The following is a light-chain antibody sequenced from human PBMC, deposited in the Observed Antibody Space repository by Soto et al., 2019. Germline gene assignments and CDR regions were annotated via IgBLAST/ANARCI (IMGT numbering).Light chain of an antibody. V-gene: IGLV2-18*02. CDR2: EVS. J-gene: IGLJ1*01. CDR1: SSDVGIYNR. CDR3: SSYTTSSTYV. Sequence: QSALTQPPSVSGSPGQSVTISCTGTSSDVGIYNRVSWYQQPPGTAPKLMIYEVSSRPSGVPDRFSGSKSGNTASLTISGLQAEDEADYYCSSYTTSSTYVFGTGTQLTVL.